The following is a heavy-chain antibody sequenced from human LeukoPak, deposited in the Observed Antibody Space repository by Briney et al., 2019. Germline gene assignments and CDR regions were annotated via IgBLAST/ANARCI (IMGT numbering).Heavy chain of an antibody. CDR3: ARSRGATAMDYYFDY. CDR2: ISAYNGNT. Sequence: ASVKVSCTASGYTFTSYGISWVRQAPGQGLEWMGWISAYNGNTNYAQKLQGRVTMTTDTSTSTAYMELRSLRSDDTAVYYCARSRGATAMDYYFDYWGQGTLVTVSS. D-gene: IGHD5-18*01. J-gene: IGHJ4*02. V-gene: IGHV1-18*01. CDR1: GYTFTSYG.